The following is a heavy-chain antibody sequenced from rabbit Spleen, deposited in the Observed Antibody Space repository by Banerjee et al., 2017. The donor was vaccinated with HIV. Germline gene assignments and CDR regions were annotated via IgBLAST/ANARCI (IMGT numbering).Heavy chain of an antibody. D-gene: IGHD2-1*01. J-gene: IGHJ4*01. Sequence: QSLEESGGDLVKPGASLTLTCTASGVSFSSSSYMCWGRQAAGKGLEYIACIFADSSGSTVSASWAEGRFIISKASSTTLTLQMHILTAADQASSFRPRRSPTLNMLIPGYHFNLWG. CDR1: GVSFSSSSY. V-gene: IGHV1S40*01. CDR2: IFADSSGST. CDR3: PRRSPTLNMLIPGYHFNL.